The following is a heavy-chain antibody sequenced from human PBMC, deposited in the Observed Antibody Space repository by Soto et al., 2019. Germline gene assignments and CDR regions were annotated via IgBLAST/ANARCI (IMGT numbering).Heavy chain of an antibody. V-gene: IGHV4-59*01. CDR3: ARARHDYRNYVIWFDP. J-gene: IGHJ5*02. D-gene: IGHD4-4*01. CDR2: IYYSGST. Sequence: SETLSLTCTVSGGSISSYYWSWIRQPPGKGLEWIGYIYYSGSTNYNPSLKSRVTISVDTSKNQFSLKLSSVTAADTAVYYCARARHDYRNYVIWFDPWGQGTLVTVSS. CDR1: GGSISSYY.